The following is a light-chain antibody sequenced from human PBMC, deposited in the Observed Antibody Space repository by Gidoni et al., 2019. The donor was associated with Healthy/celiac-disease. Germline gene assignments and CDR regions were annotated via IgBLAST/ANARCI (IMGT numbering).Light chain of an antibody. J-gene: IGKJ5*01. V-gene: IGKV3-11*01. Sequence: EIVLTQSPATLSVSPGERATLSCRASQSVRSYLAWYQQKPGQAPRLIIYDASNRATGIPARFSGIGSGTDFTLTISSLEPEDFAVYYCQQRSNWPPAITFGQGTRLEIK. CDR1: QSVRSY. CDR3: QQRSNWPPAIT. CDR2: DAS.